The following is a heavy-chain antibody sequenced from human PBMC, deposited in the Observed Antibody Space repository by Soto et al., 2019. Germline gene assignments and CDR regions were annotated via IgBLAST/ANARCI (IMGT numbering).Heavy chain of an antibody. CDR2: ISAYNGNT. V-gene: IGHV1-18*04. CDR1: GYTFTSYG. J-gene: IGHJ4*02. D-gene: IGHD4-17*01. Sequence: QVQLVQSGAEVKKPGASVKVSCKASGYTFTSYGISWVRQAPGQGLEWMGWISAYNGNTNYAQKLQGRVTMTTDTATSTAYRELRSLRSDDTAVYYCARDYATNYGDYAQMGVDYWGQGTLVTVSS. CDR3: ARDYATNYGDYAQMGVDY.